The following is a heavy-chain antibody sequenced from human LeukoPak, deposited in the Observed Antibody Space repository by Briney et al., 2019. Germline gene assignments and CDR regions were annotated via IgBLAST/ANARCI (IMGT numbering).Heavy chain of an antibody. CDR2: ISGSGWST. V-gene: IGHV3-23*01. CDR3: AKYLPIPPRGMDV. CDR1: GFTFSSYA. Sequence: PGGSLSLSCVASGFTFSSYAMSWVRQAPGKGREWVSAISGSGWSTYYADSVKGRFTISRDNSKNTLYLQMNSLRAEDTAVYYCAKYLPIPPRGMDVWGQGTTVTVSS. J-gene: IGHJ6*02. D-gene: IGHD2-2*02.